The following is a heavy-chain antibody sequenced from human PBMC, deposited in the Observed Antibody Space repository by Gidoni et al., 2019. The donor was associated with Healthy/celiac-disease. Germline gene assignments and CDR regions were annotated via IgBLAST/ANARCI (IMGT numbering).Heavy chain of an antibody. CDR2: IYYSGST. CDR3: ARETIDGGGMDV. J-gene: IGHJ6*02. V-gene: IGHV4-59*01. D-gene: IGHD3-16*01. CDR1: GGSISSYY. Sequence: QVQLQESGPGLVKPAETLSLTCTVSGGSISSYYWSWIRQPPGKGLGWIGYIYYSGSTNYNPSLKSRVTISVDTSKNQFSLKLSSVTAADTAVYYCARETIDGGGMDVWGQGTTVTVSS.